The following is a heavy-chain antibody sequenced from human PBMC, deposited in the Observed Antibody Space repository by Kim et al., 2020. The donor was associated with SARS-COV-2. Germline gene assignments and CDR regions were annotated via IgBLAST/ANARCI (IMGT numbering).Heavy chain of an antibody. CDR1: GFTFSSYA. D-gene: IGHD1-26*01. CDR2: IYSGGSST. Sequence: GGSLRLSCAASGFTFSSYAMSWVRQAPGKGLEWVSVIYSGGSSTYYADSVKGRFTISRDNSKNTLYLQMNSLRAEDTAVYYCAKSLDRHLSWSYSNWGQG. CDR3: AKSLDRHLSWSYSN. J-gene: IGHJ1*01. V-gene: IGHV3-23*03.